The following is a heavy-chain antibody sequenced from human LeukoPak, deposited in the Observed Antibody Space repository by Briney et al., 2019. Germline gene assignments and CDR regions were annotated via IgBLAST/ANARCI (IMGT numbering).Heavy chain of an antibody. CDR2: IDPSDSYN. CDR1: GYSFTNYW. D-gene: IGHD4-17*01. V-gene: IGHV5-10-1*01. J-gene: IGHJ4*02. CDR3: ATGASKVTTDFANY. Sequence: GESLKISCKASGYSFTNYWISWVRQMPGKGLEWMGRIDPSDSYNKYSPSFEGHVTISVDKSISTAFLQWNSLKASDNAMYYCATGASKVTTDFANYWGQGTQVAVSS.